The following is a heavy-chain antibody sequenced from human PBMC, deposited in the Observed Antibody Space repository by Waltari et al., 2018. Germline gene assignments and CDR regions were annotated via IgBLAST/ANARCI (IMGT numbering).Heavy chain of an antibody. CDR2: IYYRWST. J-gene: IGHJ5*02. V-gene: IGHV4-59*11. D-gene: IGHD2-2*01. Sequence: QVQLQESGPGLVKPSETLSLTCTVSGGSISSHYWSWIRQPPGKGLECIGYIYYRWSTNYHPPPKSRVTISVDTSKDQFSLRLNSVTGAETAGYFWAREGGPAGAWFDPWGQGTLVTVSS. CDR1: GGSISSHY. CDR3: AREGGPAGAWFDP.